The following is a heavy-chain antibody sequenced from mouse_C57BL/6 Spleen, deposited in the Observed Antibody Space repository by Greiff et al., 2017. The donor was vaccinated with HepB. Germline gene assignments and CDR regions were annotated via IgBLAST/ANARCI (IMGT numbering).Heavy chain of an antibody. CDR1: GFTFSSYA. D-gene: IGHD2-5*01. CDR3: ARDSNYYAMYY. J-gene: IGHJ4*01. Sequence: EVQLVESGGGLVKPGGSLKLSCAASGFTFSSYAMSWVRQTPEKRLEWVATISDGGSYTYYPDNVKGRFTISRDNAKNNLYLQMSHLKSEDTAMYYCARDSNYYAMYYWGQGTSVTVSS. CDR2: ISDGGSYT. V-gene: IGHV5-4*01.